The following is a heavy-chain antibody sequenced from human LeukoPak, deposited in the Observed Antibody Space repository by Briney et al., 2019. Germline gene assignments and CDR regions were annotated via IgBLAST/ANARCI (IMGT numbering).Heavy chain of an antibody. CDR1: GYTFTSYG. D-gene: IGHD3-9*01. CDR3: ARAVGYYDILTGYSYNWFDP. Sequence: GASVKVSCKASGYTFTSYGISWVRQAPGQGLEWMGWISAYNGNTNYAQKLQGRVTMTTDTSTSTAYMELRSLRSDGTAVYYCARAVGYYDILTGYSYNWFDPWGQGTLVTVSS. CDR2: ISAYNGNT. V-gene: IGHV1-18*04. J-gene: IGHJ5*02.